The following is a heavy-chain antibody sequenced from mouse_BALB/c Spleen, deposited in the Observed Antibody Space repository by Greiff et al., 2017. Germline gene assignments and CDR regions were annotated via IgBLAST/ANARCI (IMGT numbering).Heavy chain of an antibody. Sequence: QVQLQQSGPELVKPGASVKISCKASGYAFSSSWMNWVKQRPGQGLEWIGRIYPGDGDTNYNGKFKGKATLTADKSSSTAYMQLSSLTSVDSAVYFCARSEAYYRYDVAAMDYWGQGTSVTFSS. V-gene: IGHV1-82*01. CDR2: IYPGDGDT. CDR1: GYAFSSSW. J-gene: IGHJ4*01. CDR3: ARSEAYYRYDVAAMDY. D-gene: IGHD2-14*01.